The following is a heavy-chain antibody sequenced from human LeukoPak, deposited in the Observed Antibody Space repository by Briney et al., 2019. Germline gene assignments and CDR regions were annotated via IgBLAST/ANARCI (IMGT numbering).Heavy chain of an antibody. CDR3: ARSDCSGGSCHAPYYYYGMDV. CDR1: GGSISSYY. J-gene: IGHJ6*02. CDR2: IYYSGST. Sequence: KPSETLSLTCTVSGGSISSYYWSWIRQPPGKGLEWIGYIYYSGSTNYNPSLKSRVTISVDTSKNQFSLKLSSVTAADTAVYYCARSDCSGGSCHAPYYYYGMDVWGQGTTVTVSS. D-gene: IGHD2-15*01. V-gene: IGHV4-59*01.